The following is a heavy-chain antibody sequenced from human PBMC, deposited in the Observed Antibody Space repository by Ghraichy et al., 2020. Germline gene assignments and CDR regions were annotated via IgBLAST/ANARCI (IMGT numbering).Heavy chain of an antibody. V-gene: IGHV4-4*09. J-gene: IGHJ4*02. CDR1: GGSISSYY. D-gene: IGHD3-10*01. Sequence: SETLSLTCTVSGGSISSYYWSWIRQPPGKGLEWIGYIYTSGSTNYNPSLKSRVTISVDTSKNQFSLKLSSVTAADTAVYYCARQPYGSGSYALDYWGQGTLVTVSS. CDR3: ARQPYGSGSYALDY. CDR2: IYTSGST.